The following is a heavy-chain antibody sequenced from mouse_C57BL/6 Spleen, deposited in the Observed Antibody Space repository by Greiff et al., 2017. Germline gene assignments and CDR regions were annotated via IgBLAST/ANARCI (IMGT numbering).Heavy chain of an antibody. CDR3: AREEITPYAMDY. J-gene: IGHJ4*01. CDR1: GYTFTSYW. D-gene: IGHD1-1*01. Sequence: QVQLKESGTELVKPGASVKLSCKASGYTFTSYWMHWVKQRPGQGLEWIGNINPSNGGTNYNEKFKSKATLTVDKSSSTAYMQLSSLTSEDSAVYYCAREEITPYAMDYWGQGTSVTVSS. CDR2: INPSNGGT. V-gene: IGHV1-53*01.